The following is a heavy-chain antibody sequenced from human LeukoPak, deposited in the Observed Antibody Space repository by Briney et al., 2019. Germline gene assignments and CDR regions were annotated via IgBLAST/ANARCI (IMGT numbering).Heavy chain of an antibody. CDR2: ISSSSSTI. D-gene: IGHD3-3*01. CDR1: GFTFSSYS. J-gene: IGHJ5*02. V-gene: IGHV3-48*01. Sequence: PGGSMRLSCAASGFTFSSYSMNWVRQAPGKGLEWVSYISSSSSTIYYADSVKGRFTISRDNAENSLYLQMNSLRAEDTAVYYCARTYYDFWSGYYPWGQGTLVTVSS. CDR3: ARTYYDFWSGYYP.